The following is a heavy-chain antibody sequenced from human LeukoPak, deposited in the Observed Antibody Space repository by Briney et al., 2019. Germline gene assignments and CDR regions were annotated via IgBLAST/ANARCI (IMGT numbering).Heavy chain of an antibody. J-gene: IGHJ4*02. CDR1: GGSFSGYY. Sequence: SETLSLTCAVYGGSFSGYYWSWIRQPPGKGLEWIGEINHSGSTNYNPSLKSRVTISVDTSKNQFSLKLSSVTAADTAVYYCARGFWRGIVVVPAALRGFDYWGQGTLVTVSS. V-gene: IGHV4-34*01. D-gene: IGHD2-2*01. CDR3: ARGFWRGIVVVPAALRGFDY. CDR2: INHSGST.